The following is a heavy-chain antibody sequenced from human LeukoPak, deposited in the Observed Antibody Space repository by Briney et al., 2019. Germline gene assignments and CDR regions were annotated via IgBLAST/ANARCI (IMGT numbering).Heavy chain of an antibody. D-gene: IGHD6-6*01. V-gene: IGHV3-30*18. CDR3: AKISVQSIAACRAFDI. J-gene: IGHJ3*02. Sequence: PGGSLRLSCAASGFTFSSYGMHWVRQAPGEGLEWVAVISYDGSNKYYADSVKGRFTISRDNSKNTLYLQMNSLRAEDTAVYYCAKISVQSIAACRAFDIWGQGTMVTVSS. CDR2: ISYDGSNK. CDR1: GFTFSSYG.